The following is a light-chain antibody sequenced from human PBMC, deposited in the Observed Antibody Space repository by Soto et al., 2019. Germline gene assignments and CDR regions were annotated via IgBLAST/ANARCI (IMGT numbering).Light chain of an antibody. CDR1: SSNIASNS. J-gene: IGLJ2*01. CDR2: DNN. Sequence: QSVLTQPPSASGTPGQRVTISCSGSSSNIASNSVDWYQQLPGTAPKLLIYDNNQRPSGVPDRFSGSKSGTSASLAISGLQSEDEADYYCAVWDDSLNGVVFGGGTKLTVL. V-gene: IGLV1-44*01. CDR3: AVWDDSLNGVV.